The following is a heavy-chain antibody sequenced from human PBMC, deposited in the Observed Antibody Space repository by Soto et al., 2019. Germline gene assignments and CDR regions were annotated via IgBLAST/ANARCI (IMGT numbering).Heavy chain of an antibody. CDR3: ASSLSSSSGSFGP. Sequence: QVHLQESGPGLLKPSQTLSLTCDVSGDFIGSGDYYWTWIRQPPGKVLEYIGYIYKTRKTYYNPSLKSRPFISLETSKSQFFLRLTSVTAADTAMYYCASSLSSSSGSFGPWGQGTLVTVSS. CDR2: IYKTRKT. J-gene: IGHJ5*02. D-gene: IGHD6-6*01. CDR1: GDFIGSGDYY. V-gene: IGHV4-30-4*01.